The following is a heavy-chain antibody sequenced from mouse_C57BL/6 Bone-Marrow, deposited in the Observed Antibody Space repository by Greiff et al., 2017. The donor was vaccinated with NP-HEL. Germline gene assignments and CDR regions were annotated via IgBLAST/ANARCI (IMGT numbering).Heavy chain of an antibody. CDR3: ARDYGRRYYYAMDY. Sequence: EVQLVESGGGLVKPGGSLKLSCAASGFTFSSYAMSWVRQTPEKSLEWVATISDGGSYTYYPDNVKGRFTISRDNAKNNLYLQMSQLRSEDTAMYYCARDYGRRYYYAMDYWGQGTSVTVSS. D-gene: IGHD1-1*01. J-gene: IGHJ4*01. CDR1: GFTFSSYA. V-gene: IGHV5-4*01. CDR2: ISDGGSYT.